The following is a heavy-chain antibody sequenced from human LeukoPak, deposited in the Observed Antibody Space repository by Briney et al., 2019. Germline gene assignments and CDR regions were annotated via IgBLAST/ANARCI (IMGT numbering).Heavy chain of an antibody. Sequence: SETLSLTCTVSGDSISSSNYFWGWNRQPPGKGLEWVGNIYHSWNTFYNPSLKSRFTISADTSKNQFSLKLTFVTVADTAIYYCARQLYSSATVWGQGTTVIVSS. D-gene: IGHD6-25*01. CDR2: IYHSWNT. J-gene: IGHJ6*02. CDR1: GDSISSSNYF. V-gene: IGHV4-39*01. CDR3: ARQLYSSATV.